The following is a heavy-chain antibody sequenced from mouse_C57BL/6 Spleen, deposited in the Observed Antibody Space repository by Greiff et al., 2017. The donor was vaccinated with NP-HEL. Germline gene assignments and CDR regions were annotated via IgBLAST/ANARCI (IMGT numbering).Heavy chain of an antibody. D-gene: IGHD1-1*01. CDR3: ARGPYYGSSYWYFDV. J-gene: IGHJ1*03. V-gene: IGHV1-82*01. CDR1: GYAFSSSW. CDR2: IYPGDGDT. Sequence: QVQLKESGPELVKPGASVKISCKASGYAFSSSWMNWVKQRPGKGLEWIGRIYPGDGDTNYNGKFKGKATLTADKSSSTAYMQLSSLTSEDSAVYFCARGPYYGSSYWYFDVWGTGTTVTVSS.